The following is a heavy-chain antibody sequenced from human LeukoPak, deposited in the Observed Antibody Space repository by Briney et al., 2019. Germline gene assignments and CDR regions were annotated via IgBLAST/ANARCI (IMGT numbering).Heavy chain of an antibody. CDR1: GYTFTSYG. CDR2: INPNSGNT. V-gene: IGHV1-8*02. CDR3: ARAEASRSSGKILGY. Sequence: ASVKVSCKASGYTFTSYGINWVRQATGQGPEWMGWINPNSGNTGYAEKFQGRVTMTRNTSISTAYMELSSLTSEDTAVYYCARAEASRSSGKILGYWGQGTLVTVSS. J-gene: IGHJ4*02. D-gene: IGHD1-26*01.